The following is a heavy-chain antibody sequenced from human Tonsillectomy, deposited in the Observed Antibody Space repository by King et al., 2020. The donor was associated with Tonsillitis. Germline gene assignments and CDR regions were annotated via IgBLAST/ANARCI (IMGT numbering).Heavy chain of an antibody. CDR3: AGLRAATPNPFDY. CDR1: GYIFTSYW. J-gene: IGHJ4*02. D-gene: IGHD2-2*01. Sequence: QLVQSGAEVKKPGESLKISCKGSGYIFTSYWSAWVRQMPGKGLEWMGIIYPGDSDTRYSPSFQGQVTISADKSIRTAYLQWSSLKASDTAMYYCAGLRAATPNPFDYWGQGTLVTVSS. CDR2: IYPGDSDT. V-gene: IGHV5-51*03.